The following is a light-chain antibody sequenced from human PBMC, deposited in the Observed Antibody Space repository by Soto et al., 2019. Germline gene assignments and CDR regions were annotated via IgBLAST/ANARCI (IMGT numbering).Light chain of an antibody. J-gene: IGKJ2*01. V-gene: IGKV1-39*01. CDR1: QSITTY. CDR3: QQSYSIHT. Sequence: DIQMTQSPSSLSAYVGDRVTITCRASQSITTYLNWYQQKRGQAPKPLIYAASTLQSGVPSRFSGSGSGSEFTLTISNLQPEDSATYFCQQSYSIHTFGQGTKLEIK. CDR2: AAS.